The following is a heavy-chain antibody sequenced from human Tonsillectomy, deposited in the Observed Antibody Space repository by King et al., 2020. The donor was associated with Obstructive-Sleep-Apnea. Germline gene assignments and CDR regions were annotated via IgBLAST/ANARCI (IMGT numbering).Heavy chain of an antibody. J-gene: IGHJ4*02. D-gene: IGHD3-22*01. CDR3: ARGSGNYYDSSGYYYPFDY. Sequence: VQLVESGGGLVQAGGSLRLSCTASGFTVSSNYMSWVRQAPGKGLEWVSGIDSGGSTYYSDAVKGRFTISRHNSKNTVYIQMNSLRTEDTAVYFCARGSGNYYDSSGYYYPFDYWGQGTLVTVSS. CDR2: IDSGGST. CDR1: GFTVSSNY. V-gene: IGHV3-53*04.